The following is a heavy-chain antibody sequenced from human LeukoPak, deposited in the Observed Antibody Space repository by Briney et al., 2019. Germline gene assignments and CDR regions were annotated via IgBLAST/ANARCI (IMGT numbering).Heavy chain of an antibody. D-gene: IGHD3-16*01. CDR2: ISPYNGDT. J-gene: IGHJ4*02. Sequence: ASVKVSCKASGYIFMNYGFTWVRQAPGHGLEWMGWISPYNGDTRYAQQLRDRVTMTTDTSTSTAYMELRSLRSDDTAVYYCVRTGDDLASATFPFDLWGQGTLVIVSS. V-gene: IGHV1-18*01. CDR1: GYIFMNYG. CDR3: VRTGDDLASATFPFDL.